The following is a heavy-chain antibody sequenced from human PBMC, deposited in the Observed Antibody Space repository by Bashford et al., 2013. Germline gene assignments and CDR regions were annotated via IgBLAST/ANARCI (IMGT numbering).Heavy chain of an antibody. D-gene: IGHD5-12*01. CDR1: GYTFTGYF. CDR3: ARDPTVAKTPYYFDS. Sequence: VASVKVSCKASGYTFTGYFMHWVRQAPGQGLEWMGWIDPNSGATKYEQKFQGRVTVTTDTSISTAYLELSRLSSDDTAVYYCARDPTVAKTPYYFDSWARDPGHRLL. V-gene: IGHV1-2*02. J-gene: IGHJ4*03. CDR2: IDPNSGAT.